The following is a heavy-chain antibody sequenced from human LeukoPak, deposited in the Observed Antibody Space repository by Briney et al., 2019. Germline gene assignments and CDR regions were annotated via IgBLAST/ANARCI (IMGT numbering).Heavy chain of an antibody. CDR2: IYYSGST. V-gene: IGHV4-38-2*02. J-gene: IGHJ4*02. CDR1: GYSISSGYY. Sequence: SETLSLTCTVSGYSISSGYYWGWIRQPPGKGLGWIGNIYYSGSTYYNPSVKSRVIISVDTSKNQLSLKMSSVTAADTAVYYCARTGYSSTYYKFRFDYWGQGTLVTVSS. CDR3: ARTGYSSTYYKFRFDY. D-gene: IGHD6-13*01.